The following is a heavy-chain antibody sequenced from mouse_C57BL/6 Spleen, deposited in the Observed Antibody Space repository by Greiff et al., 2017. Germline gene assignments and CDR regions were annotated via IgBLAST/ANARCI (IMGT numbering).Heavy chain of an antibody. D-gene: IGHD4-1*01. CDR2: INPYNGGT. Sequence: VQLQQSGPVLVKPGASVKMSCKASGYTFTDYYMNWVKQSHGKSLEWIGVINPYNGGTSYNQKFKGKATLTVDKSSSTAYMELNSLTSEDSAVYYCASPNWDGLYFDYWGQGTTLTVSS. J-gene: IGHJ2*01. V-gene: IGHV1-19*01. CDR3: ASPNWDGLYFDY. CDR1: GYTFTDYY.